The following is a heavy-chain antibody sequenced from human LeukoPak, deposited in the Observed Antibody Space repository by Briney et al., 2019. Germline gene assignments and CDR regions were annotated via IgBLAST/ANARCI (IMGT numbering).Heavy chain of an antibody. CDR2: IKGEGSEK. J-gene: IGHJ4*02. D-gene: IGHD1-1*01. CDR3: AKEGDWNLDY. CDR1: DFNFRSNW. V-gene: IGHV3-7*04. Sequence: GGSLRLSCVASDFNFRSNWMDWVRQAPGKGREWVANIKGEGSEKNYVDSVKGRFSISRDNAKNSLYLEMNSLRAEDTGVYYCAKEGDWNLDYWGQGALVTVSS.